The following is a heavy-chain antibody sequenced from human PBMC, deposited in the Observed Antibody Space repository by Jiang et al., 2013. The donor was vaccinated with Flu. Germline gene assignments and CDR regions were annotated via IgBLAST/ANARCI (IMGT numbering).Heavy chain of an antibody. CDR1: GFTFSAYS. CDR2: ISSSSSYK. V-gene: IGHV3-21*01. J-gene: IGHJ3*02. CDR3: ARDQTPYSGDSNDAFDI. D-gene: IGHD1-26*01. Sequence: VQLVESGGGLVKPGGSLRLSCAASGFTFSAYSMNWVRQAPGKGLEWVSSISSSSSYKNYADSVKGRFTISRDNAKNSLSLQMNSLRAEDTAVYFCARDQTPYSGDSNDAFDIWAMGQWSPSLQ.